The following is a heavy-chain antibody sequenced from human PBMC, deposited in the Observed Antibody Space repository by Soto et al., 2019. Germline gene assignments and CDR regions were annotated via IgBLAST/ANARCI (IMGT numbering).Heavy chain of an antibody. CDR1: GGSISVGVYY. Sequence: QVQLQESGPGLVKPSQTLSLTCTVSGGSISVGVYYWTWIRQLPGKGPEWIGYTYHTGSTYYNPSLESRVTISVDPSKNQFSLRLRSVTAADTAVYYCARIGNPDASLYFDYWGQGTLVTVSS. J-gene: IGHJ4*02. D-gene: IGHD2-2*01. CDR2: TYHTGST. V-gene: IGHV4-31*03. CDR3: ARIGNPDASLYFDY.